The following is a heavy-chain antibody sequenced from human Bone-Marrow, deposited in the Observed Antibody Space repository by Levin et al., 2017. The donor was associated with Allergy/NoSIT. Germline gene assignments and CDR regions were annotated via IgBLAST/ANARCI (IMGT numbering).Heavy chain of an antibody. CDR3: ATCNLLGWGSGWCNWFDP. J-gene: IGHJ5*02. CDR2: IGGSGAGT. V-gene: IGHV3-23*01. D-gene: IGHD6-19*01. CDR1: GFTFSSFA. Sequence: GESLKISCAASGFTFSSFAMNWVRQAPGKGLEWVSAIGGSGAGTFYADSVKGRFTISRDNSKNTLYLQMNSLRAEDTAVYYCATCNLLGWGSGWCNWFDPWGQGTLVTVSS.